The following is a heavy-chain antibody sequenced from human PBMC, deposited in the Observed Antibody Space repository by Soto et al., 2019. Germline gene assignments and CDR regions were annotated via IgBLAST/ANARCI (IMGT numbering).Heavy chain of an antibody. V-gene: IGHV3-23*01. D-gene: IGHD3-9*01. CDR2: ISGSGGST. Sequence: EVQLLESGGGLVQPGGSLRLSCAASGFTFSSYAMSWVRQAPGKGLEWVSAISGSGGSTYYADSVKGRFTISRDNSKNRLYLQLHSLRAGETGVYYCGKDRGEGVRYFDRFFPGGNFDYWGRGTLVTVSS. CDR3: GKDRGEGVRYFDRFFPGGNFDY. CDR1: GFTFSSYA. J-gene: IGHJ4*02.